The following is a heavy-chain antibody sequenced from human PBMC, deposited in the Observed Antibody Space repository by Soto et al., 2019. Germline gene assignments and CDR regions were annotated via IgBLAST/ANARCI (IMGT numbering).Heavy chain of an antibody. J-gene: IGHJ4*02. CDR2: ISGGGIFM. Sequence: EVQLVESGEGLVNPGGSLGLSCTAFGFSFLDSDMPWVRKVPGKGLGWVSSISGGGIFMFYAESFKGRFTISRNNAKNSLFLQMNSLRVEDTSIYYCARKHSSDATGYDYFDSWSQGTLVTVSS. CDR1: GFSFLDSD. V-gene: IGHV3-21*01. D-gene: IGHD3-3*01. CDR3: ARKHSSDATGYDYFDS.